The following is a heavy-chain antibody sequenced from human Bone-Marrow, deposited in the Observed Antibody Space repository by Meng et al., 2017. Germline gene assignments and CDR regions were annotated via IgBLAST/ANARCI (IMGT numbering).Heavy chain of an antibody. CDR3: ARGYDSSGYYYDAYYFDY. CDR1: GDTFNSYS. CDR2: IIPIFGTT. V-gene: IGHV1-69*06. Sequence: SVKVSCKASGDTFNSYSITWVRQAPGQGLEWMGGIIPIFGTTNYAQKFQGRVTITADKSTSTAYMELSSLRSEDTAVFYCARGYDSSGYYYDAYYFDYWGQGTLVTVSS. D-gene: IGHD3-22*01. J-gene: IGHJ4*02.